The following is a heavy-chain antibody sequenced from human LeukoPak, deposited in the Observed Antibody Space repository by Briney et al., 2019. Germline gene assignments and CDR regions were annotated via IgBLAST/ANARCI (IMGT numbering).Heavy chain of an antibody. CDR2: IYYSGIT. V-gene: IGHV4-59*01. J-gene: IGHJ1*01. CDR3: AREDYCGGGSCYSGYFQH. Sequence: PSETLSLTCTVSGGSISSYYWSWIRQPPGKGLEWIGYIYYSGITDYNPSLRSRVTISVDTSKNQFSLKLSSVTAADTAVYYCAREDYCGGGSCYSGYFQHWSQGTLVTVSS. CDR1: GGSISSYY. D-gene: IGHD2-15*01.